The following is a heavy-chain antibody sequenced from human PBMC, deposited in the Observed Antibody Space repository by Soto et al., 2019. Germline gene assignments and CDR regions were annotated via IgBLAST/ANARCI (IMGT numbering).Heavy chain of an antibody. CDR3: ARGPDYDILTGYLDY. V-gene: IGHV4-31*03. CDR2: IYYSGGT. Sequence: PSETLSLTCTVSGGSISSGGYYWSWIRQHPGKGLEWIGYIYYSGGTYYNPSLKSRVTISVDTSKNQFSLKLSSVTAADTAVYYCARGPDYDILTGYLDYWGQGTLVTVSS. CDR1: GGSISSGGYY. D-gene: IGHD3-9*01. J-gene: IGHJ4*02.